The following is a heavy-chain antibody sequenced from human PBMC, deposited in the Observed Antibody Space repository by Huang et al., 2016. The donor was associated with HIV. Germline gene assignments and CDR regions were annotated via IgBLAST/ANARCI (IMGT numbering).Heavy chain of an antibody. CDR3: ATSPYDTSGNYHNEYFNH. Sequence: QVHLVESGGGVVQPGRSLRLSCAASGFTFSKFGMHWVRQAPGKGLEWVALISNDGYNEDFADFVKGRFTISRDNSKNTLYLQMNSLTSEDTAVYYCATSPYDTSGNYHNEYFNHWGQGTLVTVSS. V-gene: IGHV3-30*03. CDR2: ISNDGYNE. D-gene: IGHD3-22*01. CDR1: GFTFSKFG. J-gene: IGHJ1*01.